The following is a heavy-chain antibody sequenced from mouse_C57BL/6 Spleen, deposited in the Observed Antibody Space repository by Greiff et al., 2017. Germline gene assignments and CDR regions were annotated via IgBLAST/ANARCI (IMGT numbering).Heavy chain of an antibody. D-gene: IGHD1-1*01. Sequence: QVQLQQSGPELVKPGASVKISCKASGYAFSSSWMNWVKQRPGKGLEWIGRIYPGDGDTNFNGKFKGKATLTADKSSSTAYMQLSSLTSEDSAVYFCARYYYGSSSHWYFDGWGKGTTVTVSS. CDR3: ARYYYGSSSHWYFDG. CDR1: GYAFSSSW. V-gene: IGHV1-82*01. CDR2: IYPGDGDT. J-gene: IGHJ1*03.